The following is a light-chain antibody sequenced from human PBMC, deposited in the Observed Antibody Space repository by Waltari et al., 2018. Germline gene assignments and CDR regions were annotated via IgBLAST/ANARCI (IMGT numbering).Light chain of an antibody. CDR3: SSYAGSNNVL. CDR2: EVS. Sequence: QSALTQPPSASGSPGQSVTISCPGTSIDLGCYTLVPWYHQHPGKAPKLRIHEVSKRPSGVPDRFSGSKSGNTASLTVSGLQAEDEADYYCSSYAGSNNVLFGGGTKVTVL. J-gene: IGLJ2*01. CDR1: SIDLGCYTL. V-gene: IGLV2-8*01.